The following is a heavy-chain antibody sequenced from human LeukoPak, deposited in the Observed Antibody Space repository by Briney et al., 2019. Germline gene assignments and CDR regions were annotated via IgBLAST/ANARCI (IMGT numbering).Heavy chain of an antibody. J-gene: IGHJ6*02. Sequence: GGSLRLSCAASGFTFSSYSMNWVRQAPGKGLEWVSSISTSSSYIYYADSVKGRFTISRDNAKNSLYLKMNSLRAEDTAVYYCARDPGASHRYGIDVWGQGTTVTVSS. CDR1: GFTFSSYS. D-gene: IGHD3-10*01. V-gene: IGHV3-21*01. CDR2: ISTSSSYI. CDR3: ARDPGASHRYGIDV.